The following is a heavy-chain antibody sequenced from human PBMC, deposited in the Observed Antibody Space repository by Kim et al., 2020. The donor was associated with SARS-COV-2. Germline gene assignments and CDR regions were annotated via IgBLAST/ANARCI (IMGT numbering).Heavy chain of an antibody. CDR2: IYSKTGET. V-gene: IGHV1-2*02. Sequence: SVKVSCKASGYTFTDYVLHWVRQAPGRGLEWLGWIYSKTGETKYTQRFQDRVTLTRDRSISTAYMELSGLGSDDTAVYYCARDFKGTSNWEFDYWGQGTLVTVSS. CDR1: GYTFTDYV. J-gene: IGHJ4*02. CDR3: ARDFKGTSNWEFDY. D-gene: IGHD2-2*01.